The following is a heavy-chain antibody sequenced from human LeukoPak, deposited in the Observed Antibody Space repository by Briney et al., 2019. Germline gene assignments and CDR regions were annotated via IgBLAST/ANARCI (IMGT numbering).Heavy chain of an antibody. V-gene: IGHV3-23*01. CDR2: ISGSGGST. Sequence: PGGCLRLSCAASGFTFSSYWMSWVRQAPGKGLEWVSAISGSGGSTYYADSVKGRFTISRDNSKNTLYLQMNSLRAEDTAVYYCAPPPAAIHDFDYWDRGTLVTASS. J-gene: IGHJ4*02. D-gene: IGHD2-2*02. CDR3: APPPAAIHDFDY. CDR1: GFTFSSYW.